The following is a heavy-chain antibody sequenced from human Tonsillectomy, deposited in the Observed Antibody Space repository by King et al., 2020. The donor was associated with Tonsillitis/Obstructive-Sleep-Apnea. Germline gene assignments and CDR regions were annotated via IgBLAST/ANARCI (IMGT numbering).Heavy chain of an antibody. D-gene: IGHD2-21*01. CDR3: ARDDSDAFDI. J-gene: IGHJ3*02. Sequence: QLVQSGAEVKKPGASVKGSCKASGYTFTTYAMHWVRQAPGQRLEWMVWINAGNGNTKYSQKFQGRVTITRDTSATTAYMELSSLRSEDTAVYYCARDDSDAFDIWGQGTMVTVSS. V-gene: IGHV1-3*01. CDR1: GYTFTTYA. CDR2: INAGNGNT.